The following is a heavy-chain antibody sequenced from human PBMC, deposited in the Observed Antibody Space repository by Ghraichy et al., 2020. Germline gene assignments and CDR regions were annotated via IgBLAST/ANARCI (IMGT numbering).Heavy chain of an antibody. CDR1: GGSISSYY. V-gene: IGHV4-59*01. D-gene: IGHD2-15*01. CDR2: IYYSGST. CDR3: ASLVEWWSWFDP. J-gene: IGHJ5*02. Sequence: LSLTCTVSGGSISSYYWSWIRQPPGKGLEWIGYIYYSGSTNYNPSLKSRVTISVDTSKNQFSLKLSSVTAADTAVYYCASLVEWWSWFDPWGQGTLVTVSS.